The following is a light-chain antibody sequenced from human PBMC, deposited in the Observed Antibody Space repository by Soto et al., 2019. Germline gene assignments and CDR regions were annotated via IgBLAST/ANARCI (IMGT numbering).Light chain of an antibody. J-gene: IGKJ5*01. CDR1: ESVSSN. CDR3: QQYHSWPPIT. V-gene: IGKV3-15*01. Sequence: EIVMTQSPATLSVSPGERATLSCRASESVSSNLAWYQQRPGQPPTLVIYGASTRATGIPARFSSGGSGTEFTLTISSLQSEDFAVYYCQQYHSWPPITFGQGTRLEIK. CDR2: GAS.